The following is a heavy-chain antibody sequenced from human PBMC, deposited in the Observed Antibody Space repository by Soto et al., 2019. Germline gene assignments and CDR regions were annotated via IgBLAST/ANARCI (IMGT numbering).Heavy chain of an antibody. J-gene: IGHJ5*02. CDR2: MNPNSGNT. CDR1: GYTFTSYD. D-gene: IGHD3-3*01. CDR3: ARGYEGQYDFWRFDP. V-gene: IGHV1-8*01. Sequence: QVQLVPSGAEVKKPGASVKVSCKASGYTFTSYDINWVRQATGQGLEWMGWMNPNSGNTGYAQKFQGRVTMTRNTSISTADMELSSLRSEDTAVYYGARGYEGQYDFWRFDPWGQGTLVTVSS.